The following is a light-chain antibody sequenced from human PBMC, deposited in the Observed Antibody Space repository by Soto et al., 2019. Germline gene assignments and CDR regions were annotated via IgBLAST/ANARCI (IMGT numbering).Light chain of an antibody. CDR3: QQSYSAPVT. Sequence: DIQMTQSPSSLSASIGDRVTITCRASQSISTYLNWFQQKPGEAPKLLIQAASSLQSGVPSRFSGSGSGTDFTLTTNSLQPEDFAVYYCQQSYSAPVTFGQGTKVDIK. V-gene: IGKV1-39*01. CDR1: QSISTY. J-gene: IGKJ2*01. CDR2: AAS.